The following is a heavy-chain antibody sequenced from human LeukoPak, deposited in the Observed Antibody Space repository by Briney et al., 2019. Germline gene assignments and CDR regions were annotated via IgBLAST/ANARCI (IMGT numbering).Heavy chain of an antibody. D-gene: IGHD4-23*01. Sequence: GASVKVSCKASGYTFTGYYMHWVRQAPGQGLEWMGWINPNSGGTNYAQKFQGWVTMTRDTSISTAYMELSRLRSGDTAVYYCARPTAGGNSSGAFDIWGQGTMVTVSS. CDR1: GYTFTGYY. J-gene: IGHJ3*02. CDR2: INPNSGGT. CDR3: ARPTAGGNSSGAFDI. V-gene: IGHV1-2*04.